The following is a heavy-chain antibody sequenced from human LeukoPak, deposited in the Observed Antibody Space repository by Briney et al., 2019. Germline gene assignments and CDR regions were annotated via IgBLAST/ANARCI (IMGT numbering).Heavy chain of an antibody. CDR3: ATSRERRLVDY. CDR2: IYSGGST. J-gene: IGHJ4*02. D-gene: IGHD3-9*01. Sequence: PGGSLRLSCAASGFTVSSNFMSWVRQAPGKGPEWVSVIYSGGSTYYADSVKGRFTISRHNSKNTLYLQMNSLRAEDTAVYYCATSRERRLVDYWGQGTLVTVSS. V-gene: IGHV3-53*04. CDR1: GFTVSSNF.